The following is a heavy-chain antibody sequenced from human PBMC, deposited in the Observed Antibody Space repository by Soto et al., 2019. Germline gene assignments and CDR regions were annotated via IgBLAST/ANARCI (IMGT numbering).Heavy chain of an antibody. D-gene: IGHD3-3*01. J-gene: IGHJ6*04. CDR3: ARLYVQGAGIFYGLYDGMDV. CDR1: GGTFSSYA. CDR2: IIPIFGTA. Sequence: ASVKVSCKASGGTFSSYAISWVRQAPGQGLEWMGGIIPIFGTANYAQKFQGRVTITADESTSTTYKELSSPRSEDTAVDYCARLYVQGAGIFYGLYDGMDVCGKGPTVTVPS. V-gene: IGHV1-69*13.